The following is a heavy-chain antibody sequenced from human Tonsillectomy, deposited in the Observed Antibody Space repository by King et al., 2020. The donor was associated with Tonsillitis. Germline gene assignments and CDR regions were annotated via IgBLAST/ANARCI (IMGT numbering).Heavy chain of an antibody. V-gene: IGHV3-23*04. J-gene: IGHJ3*02. D-gene: IGHD3-9*01. Sequence: QLVQSGGGLLQPGGSLRLSCAASGFTFGSYAMNWVRQSPGKGLEWVSAISGSGGGTYYADSVKGRFTISRDNSENTVHLHMNSLRAEDTAVYYCARDQALILAGPGAFDIWGQGTMVTVSS. CDR1: GFTFGSYA. CDR2: ISGSGGGT. CDR3: ARDQALILAGPGAFDI.